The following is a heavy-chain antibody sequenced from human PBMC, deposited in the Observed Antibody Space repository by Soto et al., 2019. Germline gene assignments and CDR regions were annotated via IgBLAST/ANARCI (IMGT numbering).Heavy chain of an antibody. CDR2: ISYDGSNK. V-gene: IGHV3-30-3*01. D-gene: IGHD3-16*01. CDR3: ARDGLLGYFDY. Sequence: QVQLVESGGGVVQPGRSLRLSCAASGFTFSSDAMHWVRQAPGKGLEWVAVISYDGSNKYYADAVKGRFTISRNKSKNTLDLQMNSLRAEDTAVYYCARDGLLGYFDYWGQGTLVTVS. CDR1: GFTFSSDA. J-gene: IGHJ4*02.